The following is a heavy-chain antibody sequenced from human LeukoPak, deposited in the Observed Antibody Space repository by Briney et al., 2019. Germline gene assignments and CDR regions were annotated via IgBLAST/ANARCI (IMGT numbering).Heavy chain of an antibody. CDR3: AREIRGATPYYFDY. Sequence: PGGSLRLSCAASGFTFSDFYMSWIRQAPGKGLEWVSYISSSGYTIYYADSVKGRFTVSRDNAKNSLYLQMNSLRAEDTAVYHCAREIRGATPYYFDYWGQGTLVTVSS. V-gene: IGHV3-11*04. D-gene: IGHD1-26*01. J-gene: IGHJ4*02. CDR2: ISSSGYTI. CDR1: GFTFSDFY.